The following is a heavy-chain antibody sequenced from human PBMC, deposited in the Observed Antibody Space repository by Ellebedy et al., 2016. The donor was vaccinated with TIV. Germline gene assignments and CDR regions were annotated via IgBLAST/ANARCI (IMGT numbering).Heavy chain of an antibody. V-gene: IGHV1-2*02. J-gene: IGHJ6*02. CDR1: GYTFTANY. CDR3: ARVRRGSSGMDV. D-gene: IGHD6-13*01. Sequence: ASVKVSCKASGYTFTANYVHWVRQAPGKGPEWMGWINPDSGVTNFAQKFQGRVTMTRDTSVNTAYMELSRLESDDTAVYYCARVRRGSSGMDVWGQGTTVTVS. CDR2: INPDSGVT.